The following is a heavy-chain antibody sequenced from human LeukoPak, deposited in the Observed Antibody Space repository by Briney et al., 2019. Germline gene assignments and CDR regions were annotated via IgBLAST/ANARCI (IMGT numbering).Heavy chain of an antibody. CDR3: ARDQAYCGGDCPLDAFDI. D-gene: IGHD2-21*02. CDR1: GGSISSYY. J-gene: IGHJ3*02. V-gene: IGHV4-4*07. CDR2: IYTSGST. Sequence: PSETLSLTCTVSGGSISSYYWSWIRQPAGKGLEWIGRIYTSGSTNYNPSLESRVTVSVGTSKNQFSLKLSSVTAADTAVYYCARDQAYCGGDCPLDAFDIWGQGTMVTVSS.